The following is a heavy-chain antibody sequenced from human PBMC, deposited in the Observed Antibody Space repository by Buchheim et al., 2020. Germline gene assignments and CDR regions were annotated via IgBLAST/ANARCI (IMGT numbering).Heavy chain of an antibody. CDR2: ISNDGSNE. D-gene: IGHD6-19*01. J-gene: IGHJ3*02. V-gene: IGHV3-30-3*01. Sequence: QVQLVESGGGVVQPGGSLRLSCAASGFTFRTYAMHWVRQAPGKGLEWVAVISNDGSNENYADSVKGRFTISRDNSKNTLYLQMNCLRLEDTAVYYCARDAYTSARHHDGSDIWGQGT. CDR3: ARDAYTSARHHDGSDI. CDR1: GFTFRTYA.